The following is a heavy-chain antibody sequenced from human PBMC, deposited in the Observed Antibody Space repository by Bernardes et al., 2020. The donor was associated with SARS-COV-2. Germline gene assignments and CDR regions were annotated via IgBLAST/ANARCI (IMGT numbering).Heavy chain of an antibody. J-gene: IGHJ5*02. V-gene: IGHV1-24*01. D-gene: IGHD6-19*01. Sequence: ASVKVSCKVSGYTLTELSMHWVRQAPGKGLEWMGGFDPEDGETIYAQKFQCRVTMTEDTSTDTAYMELSSLRSEDTAVYYCATGKDSSGLLGFDTWGQGTLVTGSS. CDR2: FDPEDGET. CDR1: GYTLTELS. CDR3: ATGKDSSGLLGFDT.